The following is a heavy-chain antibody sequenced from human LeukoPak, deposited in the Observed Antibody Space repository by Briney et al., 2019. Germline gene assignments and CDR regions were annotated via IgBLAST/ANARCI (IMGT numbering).Heavy chain of an antibody. CDR1: GFPFTTYN. J-gene: IGHJ4*02. D-gene: IGHD3-16*02. Sequence: GGSLRLSCAVSGFPFTTYNMNWVRQAPGKGLEWVSYIDSSSSTIKYADSVKGRFTVSRDNAKNTLHLQMNSLRAEDTAVYYCVRDRGISFYFDYWGQGTLVTVSS. CDR3: VRDRGISFYFDY. CDR2: IDSSSSTI. V-gene: IGHV3-48*01.